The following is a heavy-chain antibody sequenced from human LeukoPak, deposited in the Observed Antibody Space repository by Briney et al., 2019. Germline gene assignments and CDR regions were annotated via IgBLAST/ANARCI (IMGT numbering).Heavy chain of an antibody. J-gene: IGHJ4*02. CDR3: ARGAGTSCYLCY. Sequence: PGGSLRLSCVGSGFTFSSYGMHWVRQAPGKGLEWVAFVRNDGSRTYYEDSVKGRFTISRDNSKNTLYLQMNSLRAEDTAVYYCARGAGTSCYLCYWGQGTLVTVSS. V-gene: IGHV3-30*02. D-gene: IGHD2-2*01. CDR1: GFTFSSYG. CDR2: VRNDGSRT.